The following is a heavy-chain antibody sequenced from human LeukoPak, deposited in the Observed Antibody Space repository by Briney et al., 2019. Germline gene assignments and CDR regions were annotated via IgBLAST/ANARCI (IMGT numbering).Heavy chain of an antibody. CDR2: IWYDGSNK. V-gene: IGHV3-33*01. D-gene: IGHD5/OR15-5a*01. CDR1: GFTFSSYG. J-gene: IGHJ4*02. Sequence: PGGSLRLSCAASGFTFSSYGMHWVRQAPGKGLEWVAVIWYDGSNKYYADSVKGRFTISRDNSKNTLYLQMNSLRAEDTAVYYCARDSPRIELCLDYWGQGTLVTVSS. CDR3: ARDSPRIELCLDY.